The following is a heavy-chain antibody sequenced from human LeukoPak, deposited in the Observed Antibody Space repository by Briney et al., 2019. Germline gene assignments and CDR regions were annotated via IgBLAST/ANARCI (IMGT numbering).Heavy chain of an antibody. D-gene: IGHD2-2*01. CDR2: ISTTSTYI. V-gene: IGHV3-21*06. CDR1: GFAFSSYN. J-gene: IGHJ4*02. CDR3: ARAGTCSSTSCDGGVEY. Sequence: KPGGSLRLSXAASGFAFSSYNMKWVRQTPGKGLEWVSFISTTSTYIYYADSVKGRFTVSRDNSKNLLYLQMDSLRVEDTAVYYCARAGTCSSTSCDGGVEYWGQGTLVTVSS.